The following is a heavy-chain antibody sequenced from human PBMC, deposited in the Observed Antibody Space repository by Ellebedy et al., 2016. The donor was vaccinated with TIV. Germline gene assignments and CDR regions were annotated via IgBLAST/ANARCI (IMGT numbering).Heavy chain of an antibody. D-gene: IGHD5-12*01. CDR2: IKQDGGQK. Sequence: GESLKISCAASGFTFTSFSMTWVRQAPGKGLEWVANIKQDGGQKYYADSVKGRFIISRDNAGNSVYLQMNSLRAEDTAVYYCTGWLQFWGQGTLVTVSS. J-gene: IGHJ4*02. V-gene: IGHV3-7*01. CDR3: TGWLQF. CDR1: GFTFTSFS.